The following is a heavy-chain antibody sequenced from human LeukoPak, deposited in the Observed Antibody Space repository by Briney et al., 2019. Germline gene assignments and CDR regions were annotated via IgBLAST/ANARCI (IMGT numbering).Heavy chain of an antibody. CDR3: ANKSQRELLPNDAFDI. Sequence: SETLSLTCAVSGYSISSGYYWSWIRQPPGKGLEWTGYIYYSGSTNYNPSLKSRVTISVDTSKNQFSLKLSSVTAADTAVYYCANKSQRELLPNDAFDIWGQGTMVTVSS. CDR1: GYSISSGYY. J-gene: IGHJ3*02. V-gene: IGHV4-61*01. D-gene: IGHD1-26*01. CDR2: IYYSGST.